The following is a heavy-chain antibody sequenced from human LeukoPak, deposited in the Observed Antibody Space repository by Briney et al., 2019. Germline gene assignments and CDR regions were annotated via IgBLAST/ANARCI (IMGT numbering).Heavy chain of an antibody. D-gene: IGHD6-6*01. CDR1: GASIRGGGNY. V-gene: IGHV4-31*03. J-gene: IGHJ5*02. CDR2: IYYSGDT. CDR3: ARSYSRSFIPNWFDP. Sequence: PSETLSLTCTVSGASIRGGGNYWSWIRQHPEKGLEWLGYIYYSGDTYYNPSLKSRLTISVDRPKNQFSLNLRSVTAADTAVYYCARSYSRSFIPNWFDPWGQGTLVTVSS.